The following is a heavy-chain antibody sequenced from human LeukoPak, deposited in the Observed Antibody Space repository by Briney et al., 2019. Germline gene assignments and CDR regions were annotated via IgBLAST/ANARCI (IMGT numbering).Heavy chain of an antibody. Sequence: LSLTCAVYGGSLSGYYWSWIRQPPGKGLEWVSFIRSKAYGGTTEYAASVKGRFTISRDDSKSIAYLQMNSLKTEDTAVYYCTRVSLVAASVFFDYWGQGSLVTVSS. V-gene: IGHV3-49*03. CDR3: TRVSLVAASVFFDY. CDR1: GGSLSGYY. J-gene: IGHJ4*02. D-gene: IGHD2-15*01. CDR2: IRSKAYGGTT.